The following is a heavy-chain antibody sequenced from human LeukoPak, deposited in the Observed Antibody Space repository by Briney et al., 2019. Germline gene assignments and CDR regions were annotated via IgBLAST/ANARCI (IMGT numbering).Heavy chain of an antibody. D-gene: IGHD2-2*01. J-gene: IGHJ3*02. Sequence: ASVKVSCKASEYTFTGYYMHWVRQAPGQGLEWMGWINPNSGGTNYAQKFQGRVTMTRDTSISTAYMELSRLRSDDTAVYYCARDRSYCSSTSCPVDAFDIWGHGTMVTVSS. CDR3: ARDRSYCSSTSCPVDAFDI. CDR2: INPNSGGT. CDR1: EYTFTGYY. V-gene: IGHV1-2*02.